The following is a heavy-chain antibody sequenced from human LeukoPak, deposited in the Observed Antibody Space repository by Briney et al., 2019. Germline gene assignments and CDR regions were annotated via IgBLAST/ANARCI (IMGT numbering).Heavy chain of an antibody. CDR3: ARARKAAATTIFDY. CDR2: TYSRSKWYN. CDR1: GDSVSTNSAA. D-gene: IGHD6-13*01. V-gene: IGHV6-1*01. Sequence: SQTLSLTSALSGDSVSTNSAAWNSIRQSPSRGLEWLGSTYSRSKWYNDYAVSVKSRITINPDTSKNQFSLQLNSVTPEDTAVYYCARARKAAATTIFDYWGQGTLVTVSS. J-gene: IGHJ4*02.